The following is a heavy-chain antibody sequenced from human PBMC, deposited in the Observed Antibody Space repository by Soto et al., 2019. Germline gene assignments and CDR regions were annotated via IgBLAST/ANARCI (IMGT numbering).Heavy chain of an antibody. J-gene: IGHJ4*02. CDR2: ISGSGGST. V-gene: IGHV3-23*01. CDR1: GFTFSSYA. D-gene: IGHD2-21*02. Sequence: PGGSLRLSCAASGFTFSSYAMSWVRQAPGKGLEWVSAISGSGGSTYYADSVKGRFTISRDNSKNTLYLQMNSLRAEDTAVHYCAKDVVVTARGYYFDYWGQGTLVTVSS. CDR3: AKDVVVTARGYYFDY.